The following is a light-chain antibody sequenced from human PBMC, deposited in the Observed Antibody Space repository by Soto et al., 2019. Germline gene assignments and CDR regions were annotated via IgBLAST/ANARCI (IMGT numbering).Light chain of an antibody. V-gene: IGLV2-14*01. Sequence: QSALTQPASVSGSPGQSITISCTGTSSDVGAYNYVSWYQQYPGKAPEYLIYEVSNRPSGVSDRFSGSKSGNTPSLTISGLQAQDEADYHCFSYTTSDTFVFGTGTKVTVL. J-gene: IGLJ1*01. CDR1: SSDVGAYNY. CDR3: FSYTTSDTFV. CDR2: EVS.